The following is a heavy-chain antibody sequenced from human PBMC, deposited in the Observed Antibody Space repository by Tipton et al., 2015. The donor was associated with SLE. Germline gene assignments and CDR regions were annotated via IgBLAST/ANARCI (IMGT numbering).Heavy chain of an antibody. D-gene: IGHD2-21*01. V-gene: IGHV3-23*01. CDR1: GFTFSSYA. CDR3: AKRESSDLTDF. CDR2: ISGSGGST. Sequence: SLRLSCAASGFTFSSYAMSWVRQAPGKGLKCVSTISGSGGSTYYADSVKGRFTISRDNSKNPLYLQMNSLRAEDTAVYYCAKRESSDLTDFWGQGTLVTVSS. J-gene: IGHJ4*02.